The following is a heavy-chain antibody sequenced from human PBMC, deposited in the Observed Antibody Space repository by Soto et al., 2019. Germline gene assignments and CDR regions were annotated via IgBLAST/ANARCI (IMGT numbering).Heavy chain of an antibody. V-gene: IGHV3-30*18. CDR1: GFTFSSYG. CDR2: ISYDGSNK. J-gene: IGHJ6*02. CDR3: AKTHPKAETYYYYGMDV. Sequence: QVQLVESGGGVVQPGRSLRLSCAASGFTFSSYGMHWVRQAPGKGLEWVAVISYDGSNKYYADTVKGRFTISRDNSKNTRYQQMNSRRAEDTAVYYCAKTHPKAETYYYYGMDVWGQGTTVTVSS.